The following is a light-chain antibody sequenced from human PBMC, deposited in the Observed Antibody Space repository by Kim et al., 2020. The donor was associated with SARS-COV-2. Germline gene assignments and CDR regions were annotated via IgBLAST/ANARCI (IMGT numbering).Light chain of an antibody. CDR2: GNY. CDR3: ATWDDSLSGQV. Sequence: QSVLTQPPSTSGTPGQRVTISCSGSSSTIGSNYVYWYQQLPGTAPKLLIYGNYLRPSGVPDRFSGSKSGTSASLAISGLRSEDGADYYCATWDDSLSGQVFGGGTQLTV. J-gene: IGLJ3*02. V-gene: IGLV1-47*02. CDR1: SSTIGSNY.